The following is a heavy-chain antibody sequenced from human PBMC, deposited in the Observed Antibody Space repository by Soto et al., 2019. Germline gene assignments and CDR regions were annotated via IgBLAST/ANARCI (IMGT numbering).Heavy chain of an antibody. CDR2: MSYDGSDT. V-gene: IGHV3-30*02. CDR1: GFIFSNNG. J-gene: IGHJ4*02. D-gene: IGHD3-3*01. Sequence: QPGGSLRLSCVGSGFIFSNNGMHWVRQTPGKGLEWVAFMSYDGSDTFYADSVKGRFTISRDNSKNTLFLHMNSPRAEDTAVYYCAKPQGFLEWLLYFDYWGQGTLVTVSS. CDR3: AKPQGFLEWLLYFDY.